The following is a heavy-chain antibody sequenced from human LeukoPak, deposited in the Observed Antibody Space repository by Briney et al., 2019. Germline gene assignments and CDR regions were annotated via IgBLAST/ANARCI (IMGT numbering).Heavy chain of an antibody. CDR3: ARDLYYDILTGSTPNFDY. CDR1: GGSISSYY. V-gene: IGHV4-4*07. J-gene: IGHJ4*02. Sequence: SETLSLTCTVSGGSISSYYWSWIRQPAGKGLEWIGRIYTSGSTNYNPSLKSRVTMSVDTSKNQFSLKLSSVTAADTAVYYCARDLYYDILTGSTPNFDYWGQGTLVTVSS. D-gene: IGHD3-9*01. CDR2: IYTSGST.